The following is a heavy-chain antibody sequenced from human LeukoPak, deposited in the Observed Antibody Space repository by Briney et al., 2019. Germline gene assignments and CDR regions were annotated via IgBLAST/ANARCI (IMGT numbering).Heavy chain of an antibody. V-gene: IGHV4-59*12. CDR2: IYYSGST. CDR3: ARDEGYDYFDY. CDR1: GGSISSYY. Sequence: SETLSLTRTVSGGSISSYYWSWIRQPPGKGLEWIGYIYYSGSTKYNPSLKSRVSISVDTSKNQFSLKLSSVTAADTAVCYCARDEGYDYFDYWGQGTLVTVSS. J-gene: IGHJ4*02. D-gene: IGHD5-12*01.